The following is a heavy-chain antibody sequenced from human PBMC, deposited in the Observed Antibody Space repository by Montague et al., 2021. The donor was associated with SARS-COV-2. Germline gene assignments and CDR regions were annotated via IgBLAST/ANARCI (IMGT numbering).Heavy chain of an antibody. Sequence: SETLSLTCTVSGGSISSSSYYWGWIRQPPGKGLEWIGSIYYTGSTYYNPSLKIRVTISVDTSKNQFSLKLSSVTAADTAVYYCARDTRIAMLVVVTRYGLDVWGQGTTVTVSS. CDR2: IYYTGST. V-gene: IGHV4-39*07. J-gene: IGHJ6*02. CDR1: GGSISSSSYY. D-gene: IGHD3-22*01. CDR3: ARDTRIAMLVVVTRYGLDV.